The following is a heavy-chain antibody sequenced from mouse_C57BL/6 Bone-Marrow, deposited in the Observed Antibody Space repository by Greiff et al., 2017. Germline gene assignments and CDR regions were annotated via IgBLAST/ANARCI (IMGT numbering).Heavy chain of an antibody. J-gene: IGHJ4*01. D-gene: IGHD2-2*01. CDR3: TRRGVTTHYYAMDY. CDR2: ISSGGSYT. CDR1: GFTFSSYG. V-gene: IGHV5-6*01. Sequence: EVQLVESGGDLVKPGGSLKLSCAASGFTFSSYGMSWVRQTPDKRLEWVATISSGGSYTYYPDSVKGRFTISRDTAKNTLYLQMSSLMSEDTAMYYCTRRGVTTHYYAMDYWGQGTSVTVSS.